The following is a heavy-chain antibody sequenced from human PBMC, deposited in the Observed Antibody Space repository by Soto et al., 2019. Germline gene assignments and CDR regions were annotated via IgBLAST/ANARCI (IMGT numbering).Heavy chain of an antibody. CDR2: IYYSGST. Sequence: SETLSLTCTVSGGSISSSSYYWGWIRQPPGKGLEWIGSIYYSGSTYYNPSLKSRVTISVDTSKNQFSLKLSSVTAADTAVYYCARTVALLGYWTVWGKGTTVTISS. V-gene: IGHV4-39*01. CDR1: GGSISSSSYY. CDR3: ARTVALLGYWTV. J-gene: IGHJ6*04. D-gene: IGHD2-15*01.